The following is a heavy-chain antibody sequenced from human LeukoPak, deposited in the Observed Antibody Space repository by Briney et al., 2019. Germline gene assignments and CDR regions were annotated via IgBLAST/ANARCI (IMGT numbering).Heavy chain of an antibody. CDR1: GASISSNF. CDR2: MYYSGDT. V-gene: IGHV4-59*01. D-gene: IGHD1-26*01. J-gene: IGHJ3*01. CDR3: ARDQGGSSYRHAFDL. Sequence: PSETLSLTCTVSGASISSNFWSWVRQPPGNGLEWIGYMYYSGDTNYNPSLKGRVTISIDTSKNQFSLRLNSVTAADTAVYYCARDQGGSSYRHAFDLWGQGTMVTVSS.